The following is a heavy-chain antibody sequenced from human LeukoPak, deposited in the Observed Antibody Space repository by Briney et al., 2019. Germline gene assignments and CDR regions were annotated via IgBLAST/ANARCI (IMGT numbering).Heavy chain of an antibody. CDR2: IIPIFGTA. Sequence: EASVKVSRKASGGTFSSYAISWVRQAPGQGLEWMGGIIPIFGTANYAQKFQGRVTITADESTSTAYMELSSLRSEDTAVYYCARDLGSSGRFDYWGQGTLVTVSS. V-gene: IGHV1-69*01. J-gene: IGHJ4*02. D-gene: IGHD6-19*01. CDR3: ARDLGSSGRFDY. CDR1: GGTFSSYA.